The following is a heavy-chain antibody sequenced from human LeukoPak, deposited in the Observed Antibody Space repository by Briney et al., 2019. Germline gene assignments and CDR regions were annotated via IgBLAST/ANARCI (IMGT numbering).Heavy chain of an antibody. D-gene: IGHD6-13*01. V-gene: IGHV4-61*02. J-gene: IGHJ4*02. CDR3: ARHLFSRRRDSSIDY. CDR1: GGSISSGSYY. CDR2: IYTSGST. Sequence: PSQTLSLTCTVSGGSISSGSYYWSWIRQPAGKGLEWIGRIYTSGSTNYNPSLKSRVTISVDTSKNQFSLKLSSVTAADTAVYYCARHLFSRRRDSSIDYWGQGTLVTVSS.